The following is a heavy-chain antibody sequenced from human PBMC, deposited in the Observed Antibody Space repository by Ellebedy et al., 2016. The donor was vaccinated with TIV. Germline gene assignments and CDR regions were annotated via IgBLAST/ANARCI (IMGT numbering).Heavy chain of an antibody. CDR2: FDTEDGET. CDR1: GYTLTELS. J-gene: IGHJ3*02. Sequence: AASVNVSCKVSGYTLTELSMHWVRQAPGQGLECMGGFDTEDGETIYAQKFQGRVTMTEDTSTDTAYMELSSLRSEDTAVYYCATVMTTVTNDAFHIWGQGTMVTVSS. CDR3: ATVMTTVTNDAFHI. V-gene: IGHV1-24*01. D-gene: IGHD4-17*01.